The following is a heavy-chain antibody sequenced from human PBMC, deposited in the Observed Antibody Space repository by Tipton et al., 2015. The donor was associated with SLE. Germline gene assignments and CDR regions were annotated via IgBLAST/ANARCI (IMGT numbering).Heavy chain of an antibody. D-gene: IGHD2-15*01. V-gene: IGHV3-30*02. CDR3: TRARGYCSGGSCYPYWYFDL. CDR2: IRYDGSNK. Sequence: SLRLSCAASGFTFSSYGMHWVRQAPGKGLEWVAFIRYDGSNKYYADSVKGRFTISRDNSKNTLYLQMNSLRAEDTAVYYCTRARGYCSGGSCYPYWYFDLWGRGTLVTVSS. J-gene: IGHJ2*01. CDR1: GFTFSSYG.